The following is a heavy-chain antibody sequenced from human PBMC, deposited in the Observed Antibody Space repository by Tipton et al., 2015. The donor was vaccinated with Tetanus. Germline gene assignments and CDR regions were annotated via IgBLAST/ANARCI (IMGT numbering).Heavy chain of an antibody. D-gene: IGHD3-10*01. CDR2: IYHNGGT. J-gene: IGHJ4*02. CDR1: AGYA. CDR3: ARGGTMVHGVILQDHFYY. V-gene: IGHV4-30-2*01. Sequence: AGYAMHWVRQVPGKGLEWIGFIYHNGGTYYSPSLKSRATISVDRSKNQFSLKLSSVTAADTAVYFCARGGTMVHGVILQDHFYYWGQGTLVTVSS.